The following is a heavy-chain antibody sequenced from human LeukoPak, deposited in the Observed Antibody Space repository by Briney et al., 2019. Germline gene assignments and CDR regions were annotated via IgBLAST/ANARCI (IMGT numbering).Heavy chain of an antibody. J-gene: IGHJ5*02. CDR2: IYYSGRT. Sequence: PSETLSLTCTVSGGSISSNSDYWGWIRQPPGKGLEWIGRIYYSGRTYYNPSLKSRVTISVDTSKNQFSLKLSSVTAADTAVYYCARRSGCSGGSCYSLWFDPWGQGTLVTVSS. CDR3: ARRSGCSGGSCYSLWFDP. V-gene: IGHV4-39*01. D-gene: IGHD2-15*01. CDR1: GGSISSNSDY.